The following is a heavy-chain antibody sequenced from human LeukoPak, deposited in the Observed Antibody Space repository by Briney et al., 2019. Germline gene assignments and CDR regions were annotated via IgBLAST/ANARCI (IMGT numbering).Heavy chain of an antibody. D-gene: IGHD3-10*01. CDR1: GGSIGSYY. CDR2: IYSSGST. Sequence: PSETLSLTCTVSGGSIGSYYWNWIRQPAGKGLDLIGRIYSSGSTNYNHSLTRRVTMSVDTSKTHFSLTLSSLTAAATAVYYCARAPSSFGGPFDPWGPGTLVAVSS. V-gene: IGHV4-4*07. CDR3: ARAPSSFGGPFDP. J-gene: IGHJ5*02.